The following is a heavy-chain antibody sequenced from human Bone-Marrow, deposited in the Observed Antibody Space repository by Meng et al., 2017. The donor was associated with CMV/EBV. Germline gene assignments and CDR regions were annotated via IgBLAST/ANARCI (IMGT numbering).Heavy chain of an antibody. D-gene: IGHD3-3*01. Sequence: ESLKISCAASGFTFSNAWMSWIRQPPGKGLEWIGEINHSGSTNYNPSLKSRVTISVDTSKNQFSLKLSSVTAADTAVYYCARGVTIFGVVIELEDTFDPWGQGTLVTVSS. CDR3: ARGVTIFGVVIELEDTFDP. CDR1: GFTFSNAW. J-gene: IGHJ5*02. V-gene: IGHV4-34*01. CDR2: INHSGST.